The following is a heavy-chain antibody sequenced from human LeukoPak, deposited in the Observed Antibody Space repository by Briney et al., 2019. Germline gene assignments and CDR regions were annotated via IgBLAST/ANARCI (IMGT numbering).Heavy chain of an antibody. Sequence: PSETLSLTCAVYGGSFSGYYWSWIRQPPGKGLEWIGEINHSGSTNYNPSLKSRVTISVDTSKNQFSLKLSSVTAADTAVYYCARRVLYYYGSSGGRHLDYWGQGTLVTVSS. CDR2: INHSGST. V-gene: IGHV4-34*01. CDR3: ARRVLYYYGSSGGRHLDY. D-gene: IGHD3-22*01. J-gene: IGHJ4*02. CDR1: GGSFSGYY.